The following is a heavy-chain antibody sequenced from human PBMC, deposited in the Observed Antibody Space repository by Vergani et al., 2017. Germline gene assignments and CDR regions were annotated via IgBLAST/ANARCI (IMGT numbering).Heavy chain of an antibody. CDR2: INHSGST. V-gene: IGHV4-34*01. D-gene: IGHD5-18*01. Sequence: QVQLQQWGAGLLKPSETLSLTCAVYGGSFSGYYWSWIRQPPGKGLEWIGEINHSGSTNYNPSLKSRVTISVDTSKHQFSLKLSSVTAADTAVYYCARGGYSYGLVSPWFDPWGQGTLVTVSS. J-gene: IGHJ5*02. CDR1: GGSFSGYY. CDR3: ARGGYSYGLVSPWFDP.